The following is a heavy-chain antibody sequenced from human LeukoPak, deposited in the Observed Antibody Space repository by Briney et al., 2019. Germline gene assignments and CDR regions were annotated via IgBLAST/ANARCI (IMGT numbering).Heavy chain of an antibody. CDR1: GFTVSSTY. J-gene: IGHJ6*03. V-gene: IGHV3-53*01. D-gene: IGHD6-13*01. CDR2: TYSGGST. Sequence: PGGSLRLSCAASGFTVSSTYMRWVRQAPGKGLEWVSITYSGGSTYYADSVKGRFTISRDSSKNTLNLQMNSLRADDTAVYYCARAIQQAGPHYYYYYYMDVWGKGTTVTVSS. CDR3: ARAIQQAGPHYYYYYYMDV.